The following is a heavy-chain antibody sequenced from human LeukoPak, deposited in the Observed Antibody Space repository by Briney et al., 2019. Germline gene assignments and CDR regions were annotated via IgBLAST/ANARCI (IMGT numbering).Heavy chain of an antibody. Sequence: GGSLRLSCAASGFTFSGSAMHWVSQASGKGLEWVGRIRSKANSYATAYAASVKGRFTISRDDSKNTAYLQMNSLKTEDTAVYYCTRHMDSNDYWGQGTLVTVSS. CDR1: GFTFSGSA. V-gene: IGHV3-73*01. D-gene: IGHD3-22*01. CDR2: IRSKANSYAT. CDR3: TRHMDSNDY. J-gene: IGHJ4*02.